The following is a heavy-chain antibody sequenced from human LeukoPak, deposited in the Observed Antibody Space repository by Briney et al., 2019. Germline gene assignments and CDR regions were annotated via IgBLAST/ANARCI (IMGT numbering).Heavy chain of an antibody. CDR1: GFTFSSYA. D-gene: IGHD3-10*01. V-gene: IGHV3-23*01. J-gene: IGHJ4*02. Sequence: GGSLRLSCAASGFTFSSYAMSWVRQAPGKGLEWVSAISGSGGSTYYADSVKGRFTISRDNSKNTLYLQMNSLRAEDTAVYYCAKDPSPYGSGSYSYYFDYWGQGTLVTVSS. CDR3: AKDPSPYGSGSYSYYFDY. CDR2: ISGSGGST.